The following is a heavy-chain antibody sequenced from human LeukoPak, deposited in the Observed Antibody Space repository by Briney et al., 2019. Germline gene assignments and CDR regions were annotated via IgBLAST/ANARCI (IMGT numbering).Heavy chain of an antibody. D-gene: IGHD5-18*01. CDR1: GYTFTGYY. V-gene: IGHV1-2*06. J-gene: IGHJ4*02. Sequence: GASVKVSCKASGYTFTGYYMHWVRQAPGQGLEWMGRINPNSGGTNYAQKFQGRVTMTRDTSISTAYMELSRLRSDGTAVYYCARDMNTAMVFGVRYYFDYWGQGTLVTVSS. CDR2: INPNSGGT. CDR3: ARDMNTAMVFGVRYYFDY.